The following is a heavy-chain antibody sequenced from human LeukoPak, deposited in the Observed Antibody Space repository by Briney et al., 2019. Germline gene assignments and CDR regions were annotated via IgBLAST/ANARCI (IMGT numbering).Heavy chain of an antibody. J-gene: IGHJ4*02. CDR1: GYTFTSYH. V-gene: IGHV1-46*01. Sequence: ASVKVSCKASGYTFTSYHMHWVRQAPGQGLEWMGKINLSGGSTNYAQKFQGRVTITADESTSTAYMELSSLRSEDTAVYYCACGVPYYDILRIDYWGQGTLVTVSS. D-gene: IGHD3-9*01. CDR2: INLSGGST. CDR3: ACGVPYYDILRIDY.